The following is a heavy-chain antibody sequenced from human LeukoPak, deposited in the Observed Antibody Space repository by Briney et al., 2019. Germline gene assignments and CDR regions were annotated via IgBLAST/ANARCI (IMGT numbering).Heavy chain of an antibody. CDR3: ARGGLRGSNDY. CDR2: ISGSGGST. CDR1: GFTFSSYA. V-gene: IGHV3-23*01. D-gene: IGHD4-17*01. Sequence: SGGSLRLSCAASGFTFSSYAMSWARQAAGKGLEWVSAISGSGGSTYYADSVKGRFTISRDNSKNTLYLQMNSLRAEDTAVYYCARGGLRGSNDYWGQGTQVTVSS. J-gene: IGHJ4*02.